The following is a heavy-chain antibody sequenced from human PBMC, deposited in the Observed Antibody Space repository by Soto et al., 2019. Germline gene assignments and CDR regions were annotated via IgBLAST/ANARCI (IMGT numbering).Heavy chain of an antibody. Sequence: EVQLLESGGGLVQPGGSLRLSCSASGFTFSSYAMNWVRQAPGKGLEWVSTISGDGGSTYYADSVKGRFTISRDNSKNTLYLQMDSLRAEDTAVYYCAKDKGLYYWNPSHYWGQGTLVTVSS. V-gene: IGHV3-23*01. CDR1: GFTFSSYA. CDR3: AKDKGLYYWNPSHY. J-gene: IGHJ4*02. CDR2: ISGDGGST. D-gene: IGHD1-20*01.